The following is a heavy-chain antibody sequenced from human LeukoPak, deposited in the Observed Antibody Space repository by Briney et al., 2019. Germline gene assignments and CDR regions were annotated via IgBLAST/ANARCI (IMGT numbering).Heavy chain of an antibody. CDR1: GYTFTGYY. CDR3: ARDAFSADSSSPSTHYYYYGMDV. D-gene: IGHD6-6*01. V-gene: IGHV1-2*02. CDR2: INPNSGGT. Sequence: ASVKVSCKASGYTFTGYYMHWVRQAPGQGLEWMGWINPNSGGTNYAQKFQGRVTMTRDTSISTAYMELSRLRSDDTAVYYCARDAFSADSSSPSTHYYYYGMDVWGQGTTVTVSS. J-gene: IGHJ6*02.